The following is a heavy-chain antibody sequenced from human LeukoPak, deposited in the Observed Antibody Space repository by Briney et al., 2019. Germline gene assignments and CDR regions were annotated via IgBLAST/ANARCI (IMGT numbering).Heavy chain of an antibody. J-gene: IGHJ3*02. Sequence: PSETLSLTCTVSGYSISSGYYWGWIRQPPGKGLEWIGSFHHSRSTYYNPSLKTRVSISVDTSKNQFSLRLSSVTATDTAVYYCARDHVRFIRRRNNVFDIWGQGTMVTVSS. D-gene: IGHD1-14*01. CDR3: ARDHVRFIRRRNNVFDI. V-gene: IGHV4-38-2*02. CDR1: GYSISSGYY. CDR2: FHHSRST.